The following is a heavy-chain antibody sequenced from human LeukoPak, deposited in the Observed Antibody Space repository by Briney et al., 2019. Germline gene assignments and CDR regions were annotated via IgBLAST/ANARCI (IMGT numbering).Heavy chain of an antibody. Sequence: ASVKVSCKASGGTFSSYAISWVRQAPGQGLEWMGGIIPIFGTANYAQKFQGRVTITTDESTSTAYMELSSLRSEDTAVYYCARAGTAMVTCDYWGQGTLVTVSS. D-gene: IGHD5-18*01. CDR1: GGTFSSYA. J-gene: IGHJ4*02. CDR2: IIPIFGTA. CDR3: ARAGTAMVTCDY. V-gene: IGHV1-69*05.